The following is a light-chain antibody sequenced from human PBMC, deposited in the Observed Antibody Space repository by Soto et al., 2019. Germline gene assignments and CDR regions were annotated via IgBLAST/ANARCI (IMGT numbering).Light chain of an antibody. Sequence: QSALTQPASVSGSPGQSITISCTGTSSDVGSYNYVSWYQQHPGKAPNLMIYVVSDRPSGISSRFSGSKSGNTASLTISGLQTEDEADYCFSSFTSSSTLFGPGTKVTVL. J-gene: IGLJ1*01. CDR1: SSDVGSYNY. CDR3: SSFTSSSTL. CDR2: VVS. V-gene: IGLV2-14*01.